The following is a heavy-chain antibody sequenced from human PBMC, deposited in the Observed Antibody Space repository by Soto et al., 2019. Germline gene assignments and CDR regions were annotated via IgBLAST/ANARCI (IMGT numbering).Heavy chain of an antibody. V-gene: IGHV3-23*01. D-gene: IGHD3-3*01. CDR2: ISGSGGST. CDR3: AKDRGYDFWSGFWFDP. J-gene: IGHJ5*02. CDR1: GFTFSSYA. Sequence: GGSLRLSCAASGFTFSSYAMSWVRQAPGKGLEWVSAISGSGGSTYYADSGKGRFTISRDNSKNTLYLQMNSLRAEDTDVYYCAKDRGYDFWSGFWFDPWGQGTLVTVSS.